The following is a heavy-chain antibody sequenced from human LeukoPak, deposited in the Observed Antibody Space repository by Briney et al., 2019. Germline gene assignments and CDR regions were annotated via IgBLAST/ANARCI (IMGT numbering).Heavy chain of an antibody. V-gene: IGHV3-23*01. CDR3: AKALEYYDFWSGYYFDY. CDR1: GFTFSSYA. J-gene: IGHJ4*02. Sequence: GGSLRLSCAASGFTFSSYAMSWVRQAPEKGLEWVSAISGSGGSTYYADSVKGRFTISRDNSKNTLYLQMNSLRAEDTAVYYCAKALEYYDFWSGYYFDYWGQGTLVTVSS. CDR2: ISGSGGST. D-gene: IGHD3-3*01.